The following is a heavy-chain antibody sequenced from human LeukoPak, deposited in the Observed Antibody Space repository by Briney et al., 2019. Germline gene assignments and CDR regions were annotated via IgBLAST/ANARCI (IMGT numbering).Heavy chain of an antibody. CDR2: INHSGST. J-gene: IGHJ4*02. Sequence: SETLSLTCAVYGGSFSGYYWSWIRQPPGKGLEWIGEINHSGSTNYNPSLKSRVTISVDTSKNQFSLKLSSVTAADTAVYYCASDTYTTFGKFRNYWGQGTLFTVSS. D-gene: IGHD3-3*01. CDR1: GGSFSGYY. V-gene: IGHV4-34*01. CDR3: ASDTYTTFGKFRNY.